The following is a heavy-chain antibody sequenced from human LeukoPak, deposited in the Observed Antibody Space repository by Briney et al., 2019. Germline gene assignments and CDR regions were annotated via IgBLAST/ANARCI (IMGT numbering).Heavy chain of an antibody. CDR2: IRSKANSYAT. Sequence: GGSLRLSCAASGFTFSGSAMHWVRQASGKGLEWVGRIRSKANSYATAYAASVKGRFTISRDDSRNMAYLQMSSLKTEDTAVYYCSRGGYNMDTGYYYAMDVWGQGTTVTVSS. D-gene: IGHD5-18*01. CDR3: SRGGYNMDTGYYYAMDV. J-gene: IGHJ6*02. CDR1: GFTFSGSA. V-gene: IGHV3-73*01.